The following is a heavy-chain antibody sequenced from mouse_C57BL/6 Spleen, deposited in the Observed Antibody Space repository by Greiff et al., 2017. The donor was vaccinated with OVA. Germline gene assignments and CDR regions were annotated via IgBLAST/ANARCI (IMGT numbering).Heavy chain of an antibody. D-gene: IGHD2-1*01. CDR2: INPGSGGT. CDR3: ARSFYYGNYVDFDY. CDR1: GYAFTNYL. V-gene: IGHV1-54*01. Sequence: QVHVKQSGAELVRPGTSVKVSCKASGYAFTNYLIEWVKQRPGQGLEWIGVINPGSGGTNYNEKFKGKATLTADKSSSTAYMQLSSLTSEDSAVYFCARSFYYGNYVDFDYWGQGTTLTVSS. J-gene: IGHJ2*01.